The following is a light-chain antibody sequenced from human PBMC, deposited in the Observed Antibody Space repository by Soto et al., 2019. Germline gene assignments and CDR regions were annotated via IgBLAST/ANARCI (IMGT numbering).Light chain of an antibody. Sequence: EIVLTQSPGTLSLSPGERATLSCRASQSVNSNYLAWYQQKPGQGPRVLMYGTSSRATGIPDRFSGSGSGTDFTLTISRLEPEDFAVYYCQQYDTSPRTFCQGTKVEI. CDR2: GTS. CDR3: QQYDTSPRT. J-gene: IGKJ1*01. V-gene: IGKV3-20*01. CDR1: QSVNSNY.